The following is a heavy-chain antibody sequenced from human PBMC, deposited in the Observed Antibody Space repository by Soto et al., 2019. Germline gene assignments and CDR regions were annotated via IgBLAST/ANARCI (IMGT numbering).Heavy chain of an antibody. J-gene: IGHJ4*02. CDR1: GGTFSIYA. Sequence: ASVKVSCKASGGTFSIYAIIWVRQAPGQGLEWMGGIIPIFGTANYAQEFQGRVTITADESTSTAYMELSSLRSEDTAVYYCAREGDCSSTSCYGLDYWGQGTLVTVSS. V-gene: IGHV1-69*13. CDR3: AREGDCSSTSCYGLDY. D-gene: IGHD2-2*01. CDR2: IIPIFGTA.